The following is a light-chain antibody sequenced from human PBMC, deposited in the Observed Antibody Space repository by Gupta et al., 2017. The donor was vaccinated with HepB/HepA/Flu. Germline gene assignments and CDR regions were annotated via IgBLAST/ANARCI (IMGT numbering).Light chain of an antibody. V-gene: IGKV3-20*01. J-gene: IGKJ5*01. CDR2: GAS. Sequence: EIVLTQSPGTLSLSPGERATLSCRASQSVTSSYLAWYQQKPGQAPRFLIYGASSRATGIPDRFSGSGSGTDFTLTSSRREPEDFAVYYLQQNSSSFTFGQGTRLEIK. CDR3: QQNSSSFT. CDR1: QSVTSSY.